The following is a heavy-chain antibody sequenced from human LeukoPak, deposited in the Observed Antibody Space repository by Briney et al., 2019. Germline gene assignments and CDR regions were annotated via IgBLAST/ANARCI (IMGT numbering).Heavy chain of an antibody. CDR2: IYYSGST. CDR3: ARLTGENDAFAI. V-gene: IGHV4-39*01. D-gene: IGHD3-16*01. CDR1: GGSISSSSYY. J-gene: IGHJ3*02. Sequence: SETLALTCTVSGGSISSSSYYWGWIRQPPGKGLEWIGSIYYSGSTYYNPSLKSRVTISVNTSKNQFSLKLSSVTPADTAVYYCARLTGENDAFAIWSQATMVTLSS.